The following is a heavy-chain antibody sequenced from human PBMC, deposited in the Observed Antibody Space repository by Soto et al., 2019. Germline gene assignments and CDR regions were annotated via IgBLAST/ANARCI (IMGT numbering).Heavy chain of an antibody. J-gene: IGHJ6*02. CDR2: IYYSGST. D-gene: IGHD2-15*01. Sequence: SETLSLTCTVSGGPVSSGSYYWSWIRQPPGKGLEWIGYIYYSGSTNYNPSLKSRVTISVDTSKNQFSLKLSSVTAADTAVYYCARGGYCSGGSCFLPFYYYYGMDVWGQGTTVTVSS. CDR1: GGPVSSGSYY. CDR3: ARGGYCSGGSCFLPFYYYYGMDV. V-gene: IGHV4-61*01.